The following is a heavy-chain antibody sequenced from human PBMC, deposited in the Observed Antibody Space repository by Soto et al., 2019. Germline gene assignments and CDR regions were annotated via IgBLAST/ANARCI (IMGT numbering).Heavy chain of an antibody. CDR1: GCSIRSYY. J-gene: IGHJ5*02. CDR3: AREDCSGGSCYSGPEGVSWFDP. CDR2: IYYSGST. Sequence: PXETLSLTCTVAGCSIRSYYWSWIRQPPGKGLEWIGYIYYSGSTNYNPSLKSRVTISVDTSKNHFSLKLSSVTAADTAVYYCAREDCSGGSCYSGPEGVSWFDPWGQGPLVTVSS. V-gene: IGHV4-59*01. D-gene: IGHD2-15*01.